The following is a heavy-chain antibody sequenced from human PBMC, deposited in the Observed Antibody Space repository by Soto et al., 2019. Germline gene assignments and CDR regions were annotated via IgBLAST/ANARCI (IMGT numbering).Heavy chain of an antibody. V-gene: IGHV3-33*01. CDR3: ATTGPY. Sequence: QVQLVESGGGVVQPGRSLRLSCAASGFTFSSYGMHWVRQAPGKGLEWVAVIWFGGSNKFYADSVKGRFTISRDNSKKTVSLQMNSLRGEDSAAYYCATTGPYWGQGTLVTVSS. CDR1: GFTFSSYG. CDR2: IWFGGSNK. J-gene: IGHJ4*02.